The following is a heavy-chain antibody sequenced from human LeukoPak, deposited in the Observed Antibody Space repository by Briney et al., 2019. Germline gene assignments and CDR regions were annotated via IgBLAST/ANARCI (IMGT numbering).Heavy chain of an antibody. V-gene: IGHV3-48*01. CDR1: GFTFRSYN. D-gene: IGHD6-13*01. CDR3: AKSLSFYSSSWYDLDY. CDR2: ITGGSTTI. Sequence: GGSLRLSCAASGFTFRSYNMNWVRQAPGKGLEWVSYITGGSTTIYYADSVKGRFTISRDNSKNTLYLQMNSLRAEDTAVYYCAKSLSFYSSSWYDLDYWGQGTLVTVSS. J-gene: IGHJ4*02.